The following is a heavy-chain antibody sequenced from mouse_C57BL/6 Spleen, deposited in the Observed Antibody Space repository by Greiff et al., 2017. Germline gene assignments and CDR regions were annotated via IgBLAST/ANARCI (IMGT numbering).Heavy chain of an antibody. Sequence: QVQLQQPGAELVRPGTSVKLSCKASGYTFTSYWMHWVKQRPGQGLEWIGVIDPSDSYTNYNQKFKGKATLTVDKSSSTAYMQLSSLTSEDSAVFYCARKLRNYAMDYWGQGTSLTVSS. J-gene: IGHJ4*01. CDR2: IDPSDSYT. V-gene: IGHV1-59*01. CDR1: GYTFTSYW. D-gene: IGHD1-1*01. CDR3: ARKLRNYAMDY.